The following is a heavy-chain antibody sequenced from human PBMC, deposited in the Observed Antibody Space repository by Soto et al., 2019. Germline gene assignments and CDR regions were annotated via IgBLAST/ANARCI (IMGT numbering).Heavy chain of an antibody. CDR3: ASDSSGYNRDHYDFDD. CDR2: IIPSLGTT. CDR1: GDTFSSYG. D-gene: IGHD3-22*01. Sequence: QVQLVQSGAEVKKPGSSVKVSCTGSGDTFSSYGISWVRQAPGQGLEWMGGIIPSLGTTNYARRFQGRVTISADEFTTTADMELSGLRSEDTAVYYCASDSSGYNRDHYDFDDWGQGTLVVVSS. V-gene: IGHV1-69*01. J-gene: IGHJ4*02.